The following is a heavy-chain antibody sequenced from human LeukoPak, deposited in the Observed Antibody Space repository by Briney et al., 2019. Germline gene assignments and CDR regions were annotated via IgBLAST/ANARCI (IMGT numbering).Heavy chain of an antibody. V-gene: IGHV1-2*04. D-gene: IGHD4-17*01. CDR3: ARDYNGDLYYYYYGMDV. J-gene: IGHJ6*02. CDR1: GYTFTGYY. CDR2: INPNSGGT. Sequence: ASVKVSCKASGYTFTGYYIHWVRQAPGQGLEWMGWINPNSGGTNYAQKFQGWVTMTRDTSISTAYMELSRLRSDDTAVYYCARDYNGDLYYYYYGMDVWGRGTTVTVSS.